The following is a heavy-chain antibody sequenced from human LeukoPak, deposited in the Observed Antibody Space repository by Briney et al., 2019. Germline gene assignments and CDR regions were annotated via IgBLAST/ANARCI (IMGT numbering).Heavy chain of an antibody. CDR1: GGSISSYY. V-gene: IGHV4-59*08. J-gene: IGHJ5*02. CDR2: IYYSGST. D-gene: IGHD4-23*01. CDR3: ARHLGGGNYRGNWFDP. Sequence: SETLSLTCTVSGGSISSYYWCWIRQPPGKGLEWIGYIYYSGSTNYNPSLKSRVTISVDTSKNQFSLKLSSVTAADTAVYYCARHLGGGNYRGNWFDPWGQGTLVTVSS.